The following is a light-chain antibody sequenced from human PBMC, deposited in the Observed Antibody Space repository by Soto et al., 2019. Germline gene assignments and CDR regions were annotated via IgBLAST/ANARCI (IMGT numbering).Light chain of an antibody. Sequence: EIVMTQSPATLSVSPGERATLSCRASQRVSRNLAWYQQKPGQAPRLLIYGASTRATGIPARFSGSGSETEFTLTISGLQSEDVAVYYCQQYYSTPPTFGGGTKLEIK. CDR3: QQYYSTPPT. CDR1: QRVSRN. V-gene: IGKV3-15*01. CDR2: GAS. J-gene: IGKJ4*01.